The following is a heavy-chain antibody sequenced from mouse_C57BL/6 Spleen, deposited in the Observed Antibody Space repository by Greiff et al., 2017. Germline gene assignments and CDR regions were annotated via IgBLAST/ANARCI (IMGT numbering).Heavy chain of an antibody. D-gene: IGHD6-1*01. Sequence: VQLVESGAELVKPGASVKLSCKASGYTFTSYWMHWVKQRPGQGLEWIGMIHPNSGSTNYNEKFKSKATLTVDKSSSTAYMQLSSLTSEDSAVYYCAREASFYAMDYWGQGTSVTVSS. V-gene: IGHV1-64*01. CDR3: AREASFYAMDY. CDR1: GYTFTSYW. CDR2: IHPNSGST. J-gene: IGHJ4*01.